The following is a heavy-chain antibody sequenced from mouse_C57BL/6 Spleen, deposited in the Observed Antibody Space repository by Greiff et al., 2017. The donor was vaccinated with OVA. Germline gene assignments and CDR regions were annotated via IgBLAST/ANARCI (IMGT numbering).Heavy chain of an antibody. J-gene: IGHJ3*01. CDR1: EYDFPSHD. CDR3: ARHDYDAWFAY. D-gene: IGHD2-4*01. CDR2: INSDGGST. V-gene: IGHV5-2*01. Sequence: DVMLVESGGGLVQPGESLKLSCESNEYDFPSHDMSWVRKTPEKRLELVAAINSDGGSTYYPDTMERRFIISRDNTKNTLYLQMSSLRSEDTALYYCARHDYDAWFAYWGQGTLVTVSA.